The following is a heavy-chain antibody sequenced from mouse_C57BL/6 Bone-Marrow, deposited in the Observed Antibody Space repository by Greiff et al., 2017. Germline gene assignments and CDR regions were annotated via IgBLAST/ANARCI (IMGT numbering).Heavy chain of an antibody. J-gene: IGHJ3*01. V-gene: IGHV1-64*01. CDR2: IHPNSGST. CDR1: GYTFTSYR. CDR3: SSYYGNPWFAY. Sequence: QVQLQQPGAELVKPGASVKLSCKASGYTFTSYRMHWVKQRPGQGLEWIGMIHPNSGSTNYNEKFKSKATLTVDKSSSTAYMQLSSLTSEDSAVYYCSSYYGNPWFAYWGQGTLVTVSA. D-gene: IGHD2-10*01.